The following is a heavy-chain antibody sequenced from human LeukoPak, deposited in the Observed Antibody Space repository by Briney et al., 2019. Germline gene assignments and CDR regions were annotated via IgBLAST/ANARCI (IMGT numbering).Heavy chain of an antibody. Sequence: SETLSLTCSASGGSISRSSYNWGWIRQPPGKGLELIGSIYYSGRTYYNPSLKSRVTISVDTSKNQFSMKLSSVTAADTAVYYCARIITYYDFSCWFDPWGQGTLVTVSS. V-gene: IGHV4-39*01. CDR2: IYYSGRT. CDR3: ARIITYYDFSCWFDP. CDR1: GGSISRSSYN. D-gene: IGHD3-3*01. J-gene: IGHJ5*02.